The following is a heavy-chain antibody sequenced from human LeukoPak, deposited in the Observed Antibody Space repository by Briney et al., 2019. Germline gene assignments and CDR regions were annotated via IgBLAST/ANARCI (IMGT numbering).Heavy chain of an antibody. J-gene: IGHJ4*02. Sequence: GASVKVSCKASGYTFTGYYMHWVRQAPGQGLEWMGIINPSGGSTSYAQKFQGRVTMTRDTSTSTVYMELSSLRSEDTAVYYCARDASGGGGDYWGQGTLVTVSS. CDR3: ARDASGGGGDY. D-gene: IGHD2-15*01. CDR2: INPSGGST. CDR1: GYTFTGYY. V-gene: IGHV1-46*01.